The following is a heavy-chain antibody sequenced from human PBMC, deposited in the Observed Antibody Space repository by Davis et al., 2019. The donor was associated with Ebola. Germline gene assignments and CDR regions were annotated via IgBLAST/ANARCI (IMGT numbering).Heavy chain of an antibody. CDR3: AKLGDIVVVVAAGAYFHH. V-gene: IGHV3-23*01. CDR2: LSGGSSST. CDR1: GFTFSSYA. D-gene: IGHD2-15*01. J-gene: IGHJ1*01. Sequence: GESLKISCTASGFTFSSYAMSWVRQAPGKGLVWVSTLSGGSSSTYYADSVRGRFTISRDNSKNTLYLQMNSLRAEDTAVYYCAKLGDIVVVVAAGAYFHHWGQGTLVTVSS.